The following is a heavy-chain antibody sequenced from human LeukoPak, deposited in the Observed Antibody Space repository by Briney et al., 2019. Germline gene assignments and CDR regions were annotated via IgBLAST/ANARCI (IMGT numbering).Heavy chain of an antibody. J-gene: IGHJ4*02. CDR2: ISGSGGST. V-gene: IGHV3-23*01. D-gene: IGHD3-10*01. CDR3: AKSTSFTMVRGATDY. CDR1: GFTFSTYA. Sequence: GGSLRLSCAASGFTFSTYALSWVRQAPGRGGGGVSGISGSGGSTYYADSVKGRFTISRDNSENTLYLQMNSLRAEDTAVYYCAKSTSFTMVRGATDYWGQGTLVTVSS.